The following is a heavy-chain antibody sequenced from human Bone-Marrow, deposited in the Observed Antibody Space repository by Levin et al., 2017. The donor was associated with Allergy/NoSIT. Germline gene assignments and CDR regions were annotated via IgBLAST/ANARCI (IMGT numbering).Heavy chain of an antibody. CDR3: GRDLGGSGYRGRGPDY. V-gene: IGHV3-30*03. CDR2: ISFDESQK. D-gene: IGHD5-12*01. CDR1: GFNFRSFA. Sequence: GESLKISCVASGFNFRSFAFHWVRQAPAKGLEWVAVISFDESQKFYADSVKGRFTISRDNSKNTLYLQMNSLTTEDTAMYYCGRDLGGSGYRGRGPDYWGQGTLVTVSS. J-gene: IGHJ4*02.